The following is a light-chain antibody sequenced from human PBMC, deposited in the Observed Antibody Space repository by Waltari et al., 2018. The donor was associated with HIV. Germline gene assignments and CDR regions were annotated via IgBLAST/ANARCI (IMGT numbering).Light chain of an antibody. CDR1: QSVGSTY. J-gene: IGKJ1*01. Sequence: TLSCRASQSVGSTYLVWYQQKPGQAPRLLIYAASSRATGIPDRFSGSGSGTDFTLTISRLEPEDFAVYYCHHYGTSPPWMFGQGTKVEMK. V-gene: IGKV3-20*01. CDR3: HHYGTSPPWM. CDR2: AAS.